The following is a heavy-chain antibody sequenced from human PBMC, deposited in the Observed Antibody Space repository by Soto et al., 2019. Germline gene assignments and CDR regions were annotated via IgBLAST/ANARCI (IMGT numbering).Heavy chain of an antibody. V-gene: IGHV3-7*03. J-gene: IGHJ6*02. CDR2: IKQDGSEK. D-gene: IGHD2-2*01. CDR3: ARGTVPAALYYYYYYAMDV. Sequence: GGSLRLSCAASGLTFAGYRMRWVRQAPGKGLEGVANIKQDGSEKYYVDSVKGRVTISRDNAKNSLYLQMNSQRAEDTAVYYCARGTVPAALYYYYYYAMDVWGQGTTVTVSS. CDR1: GLTFAGYR.